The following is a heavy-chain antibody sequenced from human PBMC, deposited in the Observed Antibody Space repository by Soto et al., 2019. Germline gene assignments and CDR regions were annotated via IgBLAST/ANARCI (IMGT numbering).Heavy chain of an antibody. V-gene: IGHV1-69*13. CDR3: ARENLSGITVTTHELGYYYYGMDV. J-gene: IGHJ6*02. D-gene: IGHD4-17*01. CDR1: GGTLSSYA. Sequence: SVKVSCKASGGTLSSYAISWVRQAPGQGLEWMGGIIPIFGTANYAQKVQGRVTITADESTSTAYMELSSLRSEDTAVYYCARENLSGITVTTHELGYYYYGMDVWGQGTTVTVSS. CDR2: IIPIFGTA.